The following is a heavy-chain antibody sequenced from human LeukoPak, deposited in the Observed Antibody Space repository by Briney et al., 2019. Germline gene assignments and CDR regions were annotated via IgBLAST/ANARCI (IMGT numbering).Heavy chain of an antibody. J-gene: IGHJ6*03. CDR1: GGGLSYY. D-gene: IGHD5-24*01. Sequence: SETLSLTCTVSGGGLSYYWGWIRQPPGKGLEWIGTIFYSGSTYYNPSLKSRVTISVDTSKNQFSLKLSSVTAADTAVYYCARATIQPPSYYMDVWGKGTTVTVSS. CDR2: IFYSGST. V-gene: IGHV4-39*01. CDR3: ARATIQPPSYYMDV.